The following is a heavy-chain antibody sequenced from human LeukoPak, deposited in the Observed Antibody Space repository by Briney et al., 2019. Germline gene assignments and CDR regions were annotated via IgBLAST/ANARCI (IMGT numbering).Heavy chain of an antibody. CDR1: GDPIIGYSDY. V-gene: IGHV4-61*08. Sequence: SGTLSLTCTVSGDPIIGYSDYKWTWIRQPPGKGLEWIGYIYYSGSTNYNPSLKSRVTISVDTSKNQFSLKLTSVTAADTAVYYCAREYSGFDYWGQGTLVTVSS. CDR2: IYYSGST. J-gene: IGHJ4*02. CDR3: AREYSGFDY. D-gene: IGHD5-12*01.